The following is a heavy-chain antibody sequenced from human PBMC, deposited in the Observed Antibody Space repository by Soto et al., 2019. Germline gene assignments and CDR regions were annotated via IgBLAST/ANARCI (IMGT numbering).Heavy chain of an antibody. D-gene: IGHD3-9*01. CDR2: IYYSGST. J-gene: IGHJ4*02. Sequence: PSETLSLTRTVSGGSISSGDYYWSWIRQPPGKGLEWIGYIYYSGSTYYNPSLKSRVTISVDTSKNQFSLKLSSVTAADTAVYYCASELHYDILTGYRGHYFDYWGQGTLVTVSS. CDR3: ASELHYDILTGYRGHYFDY. CDR1: GGSISSGDYY. V-gene: IGHV4-30-4*01.